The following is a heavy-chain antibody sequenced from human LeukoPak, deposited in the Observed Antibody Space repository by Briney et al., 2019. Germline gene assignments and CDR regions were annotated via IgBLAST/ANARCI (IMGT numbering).Heavy chain of an antibody. V-gene: IGHV4-34*01. Sequence: SETLSLTCAVYGGSFSGYYWSRVRQPPGKGLEWIGEVDIDAHTSSNPSLKSRVTISADSSKNQFTLTLRSLTAADTALYYRVRQIGACAFDSWGQGTSVTVSS. D-gene: IGHD3-3*01. CDR1: GGSFSGYY. CDR2: VDIDAHT. J-gene: IGHJ3*01. CDR3: VRQIGACAFDS.